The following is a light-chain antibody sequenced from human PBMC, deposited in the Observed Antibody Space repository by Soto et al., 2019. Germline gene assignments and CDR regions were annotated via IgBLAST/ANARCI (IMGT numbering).Light chain of an antibody. V-gene: IGKV4-1*01. J-gene: IGKJ1*01. CDR1: QSILYSSNNKNN. Sequence: DIVMTQSPYSLPVSLGERATINCRSSQSILYSSNNKNNLAWYQQKPGQSPRLLIYWASTRESGVPDRFSGSGSGTDFTLTISSLQAEDVAVYYCQQYFSTPPTFGQGTKVQI. CDR3: QQYFSTPPT. CDR2: WAS.